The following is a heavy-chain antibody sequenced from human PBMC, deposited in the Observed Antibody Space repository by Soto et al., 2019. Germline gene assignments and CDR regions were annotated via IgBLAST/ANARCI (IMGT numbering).Heavy chain of an antibody. D-gene: IGHD3-10*01. J-gene: IGHJ4*02. CDR1: GGSITSSGSA. V-gene: IGHV4-39*07. CDR2: IDYSGST. CDR3: ARSFGMVRGVIFY. Sequence: PSEPLSLTCNASGGSITSSGSAWGWIRQSPGKGLEWIGTIDYSGSTNYNPSLKSRVTISVDTSKNQFSLKLSSVTAADTAVYYCARSFGMVRGVIFYWGQGTLVTVSS.